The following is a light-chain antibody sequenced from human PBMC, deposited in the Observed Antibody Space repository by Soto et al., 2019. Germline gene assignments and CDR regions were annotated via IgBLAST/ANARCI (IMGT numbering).Light chain of an antibody. CDR2: SAS. V-gene: IGKV1D-12*01. CDR3: QQSDSFPLT. CDR1: QTIRTW. J-gene: IGKJ4*01. Sequence: DIQMTQSPSSVSASVGERVTITCRASQTIRTWLAWYQQKPGKVPTVLIYSASSLESGVPSRFKGSGIGKGFTLPIRSLQAEDFGTYFCQQSDSFPLTFGGGTKVDIK.